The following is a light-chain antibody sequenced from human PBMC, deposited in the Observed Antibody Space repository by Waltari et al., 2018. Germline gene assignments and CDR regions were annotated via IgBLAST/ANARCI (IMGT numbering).Light chain of an antibody. CDR3: SSYTSSSTYVV. V-gene: IGLV2-14*01. CDR1: SSDAGGDNY. CDR2: DVS. J-gene: IGLJ2*01. Sequence: QSALTQPASVSGSPGQSITISCPGTSSDAGGDNYVSWYQQHPGNAPKLMIYDVSKRPSGVSNRFSGSKSGNTASLTISGLQAEDEADYYCSSYTSSSTYVVFGGGTKLTVL.